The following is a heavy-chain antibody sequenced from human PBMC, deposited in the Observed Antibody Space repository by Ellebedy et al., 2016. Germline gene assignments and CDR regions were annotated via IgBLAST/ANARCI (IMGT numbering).Heavy chain of an antibody. D-gene: IGHD5-18*01. V-gene: IGHV4-34*01. J-gene: IGHJ4*02. CDR2: INHSGST. CDR3: ARSPVNGFSYIFDY. Sequence: SETLSLXXAVYGGSFSGYYWSWIRQPPGKGLEWIGEINHSGSTNYNPSLKSRVTISVDTSKNQFSLKLRSVTAADTAVYYCARSPVNGFSYIFDYWGQGTLVTVSS. CDR1: GGSFSGYY.